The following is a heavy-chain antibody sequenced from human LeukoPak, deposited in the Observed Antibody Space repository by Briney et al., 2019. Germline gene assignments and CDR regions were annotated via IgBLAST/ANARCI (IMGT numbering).Heavy chain of an antibody. CDR2: IYHSGST. J-gene: IGHJ4*02. Sequence: PSETLSLTCTVSGGSISSFYWSWIRQPPGKGLEWIGYIYHSGSTNYNPSLKSRVTISVDTSKNQFSLKVSSVTAADTAVYYCARAGRSGYADYWGQGTLVTVSS. V-gene: IGHV4-59*08. CDR1: GGSISSFY. D-gene: IGHD3-22*01. CDR3: ARAGRSGYADY.